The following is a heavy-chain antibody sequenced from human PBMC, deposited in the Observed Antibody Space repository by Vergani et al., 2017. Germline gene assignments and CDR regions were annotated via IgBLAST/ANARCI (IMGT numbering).Heavy chain of an antibody. J-gene: IGHJ6*02. Sequence: QVQLQQWGAGLLKPSETLSLTCAVYGGSFSGYYWSWICQPPGKGLEWIGEINHSGSTHYNPSLKSRVTISVDTSKNQFSLKLSSVTAADTAVYYCAGGSGSYYKHGMDVWGQGTTVTVSS. V-gene: IGHV4-34*01. CDR3: AGGSGSYYKHGMDV. D-gene: IGHD3-10*01. CDR1: GGSFSGYY. CDR2: INHSGST.